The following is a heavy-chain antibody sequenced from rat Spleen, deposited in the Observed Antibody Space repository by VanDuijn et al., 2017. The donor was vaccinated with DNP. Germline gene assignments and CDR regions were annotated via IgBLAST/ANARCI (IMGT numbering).Heavy chain of an antibody. CDR2: MWSDGDT. CDR3: TRDQDYYYDGGYYPTMDA. D-gene: IGHD1-12*02. CDR1: GFSLTSYH. Sequence: QVQLKESGPGLVQPSQTLSLTCTVSGFSLTSYHVHWVRQPPGKGLEWMGVMWSDGDTSYNSALKSRLSISRDTSKSQIFLKMNSLRTDDTGTYYCTRDQDYYYDGGYYPTMDAWGQGTSVTVSS. V-gene: IGHV2-32*01. J-gene: IGHJ4*01.